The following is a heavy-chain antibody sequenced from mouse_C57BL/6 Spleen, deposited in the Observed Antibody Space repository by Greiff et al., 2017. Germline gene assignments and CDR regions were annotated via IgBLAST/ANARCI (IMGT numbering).Heavy chain of an antibody. Sequence: QVQLQQPGAELVMPGASVKLSCKASGYTFTSYWMHWVKQRPGQGLEWIGEIDPSDSYTNYNQKFKGKSTLTVDKSSSTAYMQLSSLTSEDSAVYYCARGGGSSHFDYWGQGTTLTVSS. CDR2: IDPSDSYT. CDR3: ARGGGSSHFDY. V-gene: IGHV1-69*01. D-gene: IGHD1-1*01. CDR1: GYTFTSYW. J-gene: IGHJ2*01.